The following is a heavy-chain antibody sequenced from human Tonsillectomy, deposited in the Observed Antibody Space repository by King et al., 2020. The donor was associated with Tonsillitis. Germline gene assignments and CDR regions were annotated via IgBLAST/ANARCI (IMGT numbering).Heavy chain of an antibody. CDR3: ARAFNYYGSSGYLFYFDF. D-gene: IGHD3-22*01. Sequence: QLVQSGAEMKKPGDSVRVSCKGFGYSFISYGITWVRQVPGQGPEWMGWINVYNGNTKYAQKFQDRVTMTTDTSTNTAYMDLRSLGSDDTAMYYCARAFNYYGSSGYLFYFDFWGQGTLVTVSS. CDR1: GYSFISYG. J-gene: IGHJ4*02. CDR2: INVYNGNT. V-gene: IGHV1-18*04.